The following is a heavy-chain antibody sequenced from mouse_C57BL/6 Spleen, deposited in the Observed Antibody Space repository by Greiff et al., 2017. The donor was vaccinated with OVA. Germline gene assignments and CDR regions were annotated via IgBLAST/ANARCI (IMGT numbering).Heavy chain of an antibody. CDR2: IYPGDGDT. Sequence: QVHVKQSGPELVKPGASVKISCKASGYAFSSSWMNWVKQRPGKGLEWIGRIYPGDGDTNYNGKFKGKATLTADKSSSTAYMQLSSLTSEDSAVYFCARGTPLWYFDVWGTGTTVTVSS. D-gene: IGHD2-14*01. J-gene: IGHJ1*03. CDR1: GYAFSSSW. V-gene: IGHV1-82*01. CDR3: ARGTPLWYFDV.